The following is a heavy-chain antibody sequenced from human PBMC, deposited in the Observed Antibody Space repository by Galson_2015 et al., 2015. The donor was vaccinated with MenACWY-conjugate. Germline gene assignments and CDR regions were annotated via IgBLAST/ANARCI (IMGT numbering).Heavy chain of an antibody. V-gene: IGHV1-46*01. D-gene: IGHD2-15*01. CDR3: AGRNSSGGRGDFDY. Sequence: SVKASCKASGYTSTTDSIHWVRQAPGQGLEWMGRINPSSGTTTYAQKFQGRVTMTRDTSYMELYSLRSEDTAVYYCAGRNSSGGRGDFDYWGQGTLVTVSS. CDR2: INPSSGTT. CDR1: GYTSTTDS. J-gene: IGHJ4*02.